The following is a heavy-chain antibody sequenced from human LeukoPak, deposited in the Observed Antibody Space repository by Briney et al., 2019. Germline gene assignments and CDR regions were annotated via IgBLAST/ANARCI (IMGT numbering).Heavy chain of an antibody. J-gene: IGHJ3*02. CDR1: GLTFNTYS. CDR3: VGGAPGAFDI. D-gene: IGHD3-16*01. V-gene: IGHV3-21*04. Sequence: GGSLRLSCAASGLTFNTYSMNWARQAPGKGLEWVSSIDSSGGYMFYTDSVKGRFTISRDNAKNSLYLQMNSLRAEDTAVYYCVGGAPGAFDIWGQGTMVTVSS. CDR2: IDSSGGYM.